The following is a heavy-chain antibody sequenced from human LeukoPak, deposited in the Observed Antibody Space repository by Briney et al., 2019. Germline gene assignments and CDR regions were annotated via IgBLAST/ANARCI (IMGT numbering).Heavy chain of an antibody. V-gene: IGHV4-61*02. CDR3: ARSLTGRELLSNFDY. CDR1: GGSISSGSYY. CDR2: IYTSGST. J-gene: IGHJ4*02. D-gene: IGHD1-26*01. Sequence: SETLSLTCTVSGGSISSGSYYWSWIRQPAGKGLEWIGRIYTSGSTNYNPSLKSRVTISVDTSKNQFSLKLSSVTAADTAVYYCARSLTGRELLSNFDYWGQGTLVTVSS.